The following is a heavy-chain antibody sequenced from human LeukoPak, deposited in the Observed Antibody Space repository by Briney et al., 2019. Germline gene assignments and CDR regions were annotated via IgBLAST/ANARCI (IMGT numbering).Heavy chain of an antibody. CDR1: GYTFTSYA. Sequence: ASVKVSCKASGYTFTSYAMHWVRQAPGQRLEWMGWINAGNGNTKYSQKFQGRVTITRDTSASTAYMELSSLRSEDTAVYYCATGLLVGYCSGGSCYSIDYWGQGTLVTVSS. J-gene: IGHJ4*02. V-gene: IGHV1-3*01. CDR2: INAGNGNT. D-gene: IGHD2-15*01. CDR3: ATGLLVGYCSGGSCYSIDY.